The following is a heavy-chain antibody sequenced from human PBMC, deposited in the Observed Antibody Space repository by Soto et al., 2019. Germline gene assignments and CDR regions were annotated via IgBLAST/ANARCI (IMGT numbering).Heavy chain of an antibody. CDR2: INPNSGGT. CDR3: ATQGDSRGWYYFDY. D-gene: IGHD6-19*01. CDR1: GCTFTGYY. J-gene: IGHJ4*02. Sequence: QVQLVQSGAEVKKPGASVKVTCKASGCTFTGYYMHWVRQAPGQGLEWMGWINPNSGGTNYAQKFRGRVTMTRDTSISTAYMEQSRLRSDDTAVYYCATQGDSRGWYYFDYWGQGTLVTVSS. V-gene: IGHV1-2*02.